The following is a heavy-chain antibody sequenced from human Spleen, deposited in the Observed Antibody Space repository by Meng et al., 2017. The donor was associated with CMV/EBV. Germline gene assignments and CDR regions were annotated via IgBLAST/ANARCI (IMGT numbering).Heavy chain of an antibody. CDR2: IYYSGSS. CDR1: GGSVSSFY. V-gene: IGHV4-59*02. D-gene: IGHD3-10*01. J-gene: IGHJ6*02. CDR3: ARDQRFGGMDV. Sequence: SETLSLTCSVSGGSVSSFYWSWIRQPPGKGLEWIGDIYYSGSSTYNPSLKSRGTISLDTAKNQFSLRLTSVTAADTAVYFCARDQRFGGMDVWGLGTTVTVSS.